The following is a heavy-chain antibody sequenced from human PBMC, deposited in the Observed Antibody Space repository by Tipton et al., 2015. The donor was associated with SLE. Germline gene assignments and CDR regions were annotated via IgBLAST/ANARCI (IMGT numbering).Heavy chain of an antibody. D-gene: IGHD6-13*01. Sequence: TLSLTCTVSGASISSHYWSWVRQPPGKGLEWIGYVYDIDSTNYNPSIKSRVTISVDTSKNQFSLRPSSVTATDTAVYYCARLNTSSTLDFWGQGTLVTVSS. V-gene: IGHV4-59*08. CDR3: ARLNTSSTLDF. CDR1: GASISSHY. J-gene: IGHJ4*02. CDR2: VYDIDST.